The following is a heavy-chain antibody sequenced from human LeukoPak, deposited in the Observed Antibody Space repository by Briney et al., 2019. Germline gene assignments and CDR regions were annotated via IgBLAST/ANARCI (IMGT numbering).Heavy chain of an antibody. CDR3: AKDLGYDSSGTDR. D-gene: IGHD3-22*01. CDR1: GFTFSSYG. V-gene: IGHV3-30*02. Sequence: PGRSLRLSCAASGFTFSSYGMHWVRQAPGKGLEWVAFIRYDGSNKYYADSVKGRFTISRDNSKNTLYLQMNSLRAEDTAVYYCAKDLGYDSSGTDRWGQGTLVTVSS. CDR2: IRYDGSNK. J-gene: IGHJ4*02.